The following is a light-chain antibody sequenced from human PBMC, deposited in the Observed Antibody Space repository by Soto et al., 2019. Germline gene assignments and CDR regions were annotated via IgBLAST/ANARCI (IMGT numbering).Light chain of an antibody. Sequence: EIVLTQSPGTLSLSPGERATLSCRASQSVSSSYLAWYQQKPGQAPRLLIYGASSRATGIPDRFSGSGSGTDFTLTISRVEPEDFAVYYCQQYGRGVTFCGGAKVEIK. CDR3: QQYGRGVT. CDR2: GAS. V-gene: IGKV3-20*01. CDR1: QSVSSSY. J-gene: IGKJ4*01.